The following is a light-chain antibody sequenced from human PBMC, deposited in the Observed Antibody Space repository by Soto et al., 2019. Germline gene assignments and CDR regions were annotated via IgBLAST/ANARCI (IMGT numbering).Light chain of an antibody. V-gene: IGKV1-5*01. CDR1: QSISSW. Sequence: DIQMNHPNSGLFASVVHRLTLTCLASQSISSWLAWYQQQPGKAPKLLIYDASSLESGVPSRFSGSGCGTEFTLTISSLQPDDLAAYYCQQYNSYSPITFGQGTRLEIK. CDR3: QQYNSYSPIT. J-gene: IGKJ5*01. CDR2: DAS.